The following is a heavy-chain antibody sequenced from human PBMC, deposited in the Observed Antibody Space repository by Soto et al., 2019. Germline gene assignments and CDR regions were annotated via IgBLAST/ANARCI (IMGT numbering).Heavy chain of an antibody. CDR1: GESISSGGYY. V-gene: IGHV4-31*03. CDR3: ARASSSSSAADY. J-gene: IGHJ4*02. CDR2: IYDSESA. Sequence: QVQLQESGPGLVKASQTLSLICSVSGESISSGGYYWSWIRHHPGKGLEWIGYIYDSESAYYNPSLTSRVAXXMXPSKNHFAMKLSSVTAADTAVYYCARASSSSSAADYWGQGTLITVSS. D-gene: IGHD6-6*01.